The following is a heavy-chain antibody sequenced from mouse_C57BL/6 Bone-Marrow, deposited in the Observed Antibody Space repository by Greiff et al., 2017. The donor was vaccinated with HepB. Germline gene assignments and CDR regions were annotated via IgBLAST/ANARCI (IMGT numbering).Heavy chain of an antibody. V-gene: IGHV5-12*01. CDR3: ARDYYGSRAWFAY. CDR1: GFTFSDYY. D-gene: IGHD1-1*01. Sequence: EVKLVESGGGLVQPGGSLKLSCAASGFTFSDYYMYWVRQTPEKRLEWVAYISNGGGSTYYPDTVKGRFTISRDNAKNTLYLQMSRLKSEDTAMYYCARDYYGSRAWFAYWGQGTLVTVSA. CDR2: ISNGGGST. J-gene: IGHJ3*01.